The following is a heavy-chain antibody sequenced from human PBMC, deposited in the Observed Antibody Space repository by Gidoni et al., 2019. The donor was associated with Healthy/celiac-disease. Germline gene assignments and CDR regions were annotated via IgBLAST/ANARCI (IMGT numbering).Heavy chain of an antibody. J-gene: IGHJ4*02. V-gene: IGHV4-59*01. CDR2: LYYSGST. D-gene: IGHD2-15*01. CDR1: GGSISRYY. Sequence: VQLQESGRGLWKPSETLSPTCTVSGGSISRYYWLCIRQLPEKGLEWIGYLYYSGSTNYNPTVKSRVTISVQTSKNQFYLKLSSVTAAATAVYYCERDLVHGGLDYWGQGTLVTVSS. CDR3: ERDLVHGGLDY.